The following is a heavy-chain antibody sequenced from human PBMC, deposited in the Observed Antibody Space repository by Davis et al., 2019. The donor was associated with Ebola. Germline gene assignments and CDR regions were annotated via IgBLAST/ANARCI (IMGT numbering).Heavy chain of an antibody. J-gene: IGHJ5*02. CDR1: GFTFSSYA. Sequence: GESLKISCSASGFTFSSYAMHWVRQAPGKGLEYVSAISSNGGSTYYADSVKGRFTISRDNSKNTLYLQMSSLRAEDTAVYYCVKVRSIVVVPAALSRGWFDPWGQGTLVTVSS. V-gene: IGHV3-64D*06. CDR3: VKVRSIVVVPAALSRGWFDP. D-gene: IGHD2-2*01. CDR2: ISSNGGST.